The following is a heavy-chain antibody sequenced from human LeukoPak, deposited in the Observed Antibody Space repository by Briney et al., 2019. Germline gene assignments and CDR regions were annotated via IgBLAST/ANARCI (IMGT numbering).Heavy chain of an antibody. D-gene: IGHD2-2*01. CDR2: VSGSGGST. CDR1: GFTFSSYA. V-gene: IGHV3-23*01. Sequence: GGSLRLSCAASGFTFSSYAMSWVRQAPGKGLDWVSAVSGSGGSTYYADSVKGRFTISRDNSKNTLYLQMNSLRAEDTAVYYCANRVVVPAAIDYWGQGTLVTVSS. CDR3: ANRVVVPAAIDY. J-gene: IGHJ4*02.